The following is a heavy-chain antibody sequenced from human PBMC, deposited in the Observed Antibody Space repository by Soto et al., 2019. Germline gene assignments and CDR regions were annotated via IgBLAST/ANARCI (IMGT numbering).Heavy chain of an antibody. CDR2: ISAYNGNT. Sequence: QVQLVQSGAEVKKPGASVKVSCKASGYTFTSYGISWVRQAPGQGLEWMGWISAYNGNTNYAQKLQGRVTMTTDTPTSTAYMEMRRLSSDDTAVYYCARGRNYGSGSSRPAHSYYRYGYMDVGGKGTTITVSS. CDR3: ARGRNYGSGSSRPAHSYYRYGYMDV. V-gene: IGHV1-18*01. J-gene: IGHJ6*03. D-gene: IGHD3-10*01. CDR1: GYTFTSYG.